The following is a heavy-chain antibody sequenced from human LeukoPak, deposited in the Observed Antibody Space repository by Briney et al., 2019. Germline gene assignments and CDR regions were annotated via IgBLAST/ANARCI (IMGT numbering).Heavy chain of an antibody. CDR2: IKQDGSEK. Sequence: GGSLRLSCAASGFTFSNYWMIWVRQAPGKGLEWVGNIKQDGSEKRYADSVRGRFSISRDNAQTSLYLQMNSMRAEDTAVYYCARASDPWLQLTWGQGTLVTVSS. CDR3: ARASDPWLQLT. CDR1: GFTFSNYW. J-gene: IGHJ5*02. D-gene: IGHD5-24*01. V-gene: IGHV3-7*05.